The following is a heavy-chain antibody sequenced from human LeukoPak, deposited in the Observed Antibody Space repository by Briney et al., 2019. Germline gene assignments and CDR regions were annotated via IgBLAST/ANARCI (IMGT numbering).Heavy chain of an antibody. CDR2: IYYSGST. J-gene: IGHJ4*02. CDR3: ARHGDCSGGSCYSGYYYDSSGYSHFDY. V-gene: IGHV4-39*01. D-gene: IGHD2-15*01. CDR1: GGSISSSSYY. Sequence: PSETLSLTCTVSGGSISSSSYYWGWIRQPPGKGLEWIGSIYYSGSTYYNPSLKSRVTISVDTSKNQFSLKLSSVTAADTAVYYCARHGDCSGGSCYSGYYYDSSGYSHFDYWGQGTLVTVSS.